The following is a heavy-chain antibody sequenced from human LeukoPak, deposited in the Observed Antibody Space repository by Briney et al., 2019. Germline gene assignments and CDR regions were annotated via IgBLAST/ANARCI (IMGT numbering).Heavy chain of an antibody. D-gene: IGHD3-10*01. CDR3: TASNYHGSGSYYSPLFDY. Sequence: PGGSLRLSCAASGFTFSNAWMSWVRQAPGKGLEWVGRIKSKTDGGTTDYAAPVKGRFTISRDDSKNTLYLQMNSLKTEDTAVYYCTASNYHGSGSYYSPLFDYWGQGTLVTVSS. V-gene: IGHV3-15*01. CDR1: GFTFSNAW. CDR2: IKSKTDGGTT. J-gene: IGHJ4*02.